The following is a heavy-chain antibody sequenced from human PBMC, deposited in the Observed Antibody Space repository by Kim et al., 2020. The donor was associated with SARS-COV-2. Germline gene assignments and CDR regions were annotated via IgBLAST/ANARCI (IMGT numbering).Heavy chain of an antibody. CDR1: GFTFSSYA. CDR3: AKEWYPWFGEKPWSYFDY. J-gene: IGHJ4*02. Sequence: GGSLRLSCAASGFTFSSYAMSWVRQAPGKGLEWVSAISGSGGSTYYADSVKGRFTISRDNSKNTLYLQMNSLRAEDTAVYYCAKEWYPWFGEKPWSYFDYWGQGTLVTVSS. V-gene: IGHV3-23*01. CDR2: ISGSGGST. D-gene: IGHD3-10*01.